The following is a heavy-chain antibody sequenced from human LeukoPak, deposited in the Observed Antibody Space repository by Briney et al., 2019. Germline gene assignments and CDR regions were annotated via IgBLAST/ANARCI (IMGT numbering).Heavy chain of an antibody. D-gene: IGHD1-1*01. CDR1: GFTFSNYE. Sequence: GGSLRLSCAASGFTFSNYEMNWVRQAPGKGLEWISYISGSGGIMFYADSVKGRFTISRDNAKNSVCLQMSSLKAEDTAVYYCAREYPDNGDGWGYWGQGTLVTVSS. CDR2: ISGSGGIM. J-gene: IGHJ4*02. V-gene: IGHV3-48*03. CDR3: AREYPDNGDGWGY.